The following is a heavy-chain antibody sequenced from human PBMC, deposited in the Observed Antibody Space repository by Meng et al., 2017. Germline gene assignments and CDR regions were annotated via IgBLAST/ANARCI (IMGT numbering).Heavy chain of an antibody. D-gene: IGHD3-22*01. CDR1: GGSISSYY. Sequence: GSLRLSCTVSGGSISSYYWSRIRQPPGKGLEWIGYIYYSGSTNYNPSLKSRVTIAVDTSKNQFSLKLSSVSAADTAVYYCARLRMIEPKLYYYYGMDVWGQGTTVTVSS. CDR2: IYYSGST. J-gene: IGHJ6*02. CDR3: ARLRMIEPKLYYYYGMDV. V-gene: IGHV4-59*01.